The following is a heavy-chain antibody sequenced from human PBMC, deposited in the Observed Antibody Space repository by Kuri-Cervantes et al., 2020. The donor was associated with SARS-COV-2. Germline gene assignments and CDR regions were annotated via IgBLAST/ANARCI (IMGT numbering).Heavy chain of an antibody. V-gene: IGHV3-30*04. Sequence: LSLTCAASGFTFKTCAMHWVRQAPGKGLEWAAMISSDGINKSYADSVKGRFTISRDNSRNTLYLQIISLRTEDTAVFYCARARVGVFDFWGQGALVTVSS. CDR3: ARARVGVFDF. J-gene: IGHJ4*02. CDR2: ISSDGINK. CDR1: GFTFKTCA. D-gene: IGHD2-21*01.